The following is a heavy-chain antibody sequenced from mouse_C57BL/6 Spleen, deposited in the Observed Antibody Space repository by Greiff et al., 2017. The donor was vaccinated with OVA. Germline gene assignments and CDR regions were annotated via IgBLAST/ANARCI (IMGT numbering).Heavy chain of an antibody. J-gene: IGHJ3*01. CDR2: LSYDGSN. Sequence: ESGPGLVKPSQSLSLTCSVTGYSITSGYYWNWIRQFPGNKLEWMGYLSYDGSNNYNPSLKNRISITRDTSKNQFFLKLNSVTTEDTATYYCARGPATWFAYWGQGTLVTVSA. V-gene: IGHV3-6*01. CDR3: ARGPATWFAY. CDR1: GYSITSGYY.